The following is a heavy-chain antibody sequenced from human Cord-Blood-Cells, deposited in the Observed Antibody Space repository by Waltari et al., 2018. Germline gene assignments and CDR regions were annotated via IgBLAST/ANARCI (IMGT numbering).Heavy chain of an antibody. Sequence: EVQLVESGGGLIQPGGSLRLSCAASGFTVSSNYMSWVRQAPGKGLGGVSVIYSGGSTYSADSVKGRFTISRDNSKNTLYLQMNSLRAEDTAVYYCARDYGSGSYFDYWGQGTLVTVSS. J-gene: IGHJ4*02. V-gene: IGHV3-53*01. D-gene: IGHD3-10*01. CDR1: GFTVSSNY. CDR3: ARDYGSGSYFDY. CDR2: IYSGGST.